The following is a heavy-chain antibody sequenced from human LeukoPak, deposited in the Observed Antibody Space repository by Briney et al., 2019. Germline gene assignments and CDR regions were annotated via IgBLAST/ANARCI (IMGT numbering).Heavy chain of an antibody. D-gene: IGHD6-19*01. Sequence: GGSLRLSCTASGFTFRDYYVTWIRQAPGKGLEWVSYIRSTGSSTAYADSVKGRFAISRDNAKNSLYLQMNSLRAEDTAVYYCAKDTSNSGWYDYFDYWGQGTLVTVSS. CDR2: IRSTGSST. CDR3: AKDTSNSGWYDYFDY. CDR1: GFTFRDYY. J-gene: IGHJ4*02. V-gene: IGHV3-11*01.